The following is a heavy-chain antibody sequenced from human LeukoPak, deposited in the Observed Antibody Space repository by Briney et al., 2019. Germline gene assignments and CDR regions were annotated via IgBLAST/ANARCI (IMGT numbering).Heavy chain of an antibody. Sequence: SETLSLTCAVYGGSFSGYYWSWIRQPPGKGLEWIGEINHSGSTNYNPSLKSRVTISVDTSKNQFSLKLSSVTAEDTAVYYCAKEVGYPYYFDYWGQGTLVTVSS. CDR2: INHSGST. D-gene: IGHD6-13*01. V-gene: IGHV4-34*01. J-gene: IGHJ4*02. CDR1: GGSFSGYY. CDR3: AKEVGYPYYFDY.